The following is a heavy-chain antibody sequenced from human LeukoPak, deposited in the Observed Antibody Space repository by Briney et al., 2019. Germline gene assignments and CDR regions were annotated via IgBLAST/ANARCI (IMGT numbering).Heavy chain of an antibody. D-gene: IGHD3-10*01. V-gene: IGHV3-15*01. CDR3: TTEGGSGSYYSSEGIDDY. CDR1: GFTFSNAW. CDR2: IKSKTDGGTT. J-gene: IGHJ4*02. Sequence: GGSLRLSCAASGFTFSNAWMSWVRQAPGKGLEWVGRIKSKTDGGTTDYAAPVKGRFTISRDDSKNTLYLQMNSLKTEDTAVYYCTTEGGSGSYYSSEGIDDYWGQGTLVTVSS.